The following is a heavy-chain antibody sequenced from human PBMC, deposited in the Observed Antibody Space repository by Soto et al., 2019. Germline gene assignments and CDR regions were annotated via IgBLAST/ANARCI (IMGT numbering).Heavy chain of an antibody. V-gene: IGHV3-23*01. J-gene: IGHJ6*02. CDR1: GFPFSSYV. Sequence: VQLLESGGGLVQPGGSLRLSCAASGFPFSSYVMSWVRQAPGKGLEWVSAISGSGGSTYYADSVKGRFTISRDNSKNTLFLQMNSLRAEDTALYYCVKDAWGYYFNGMDVWGQGTTVTVSS. CDR2: ISGSGGST. CDR3: VKDAWGYYFNGMDV. D-gene: IGHD7-27*01.